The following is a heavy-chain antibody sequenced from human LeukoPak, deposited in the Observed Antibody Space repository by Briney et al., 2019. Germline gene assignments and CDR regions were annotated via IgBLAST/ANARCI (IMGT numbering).Heavy chain of an antibody. Sequence: GGSLRLSCAASGLTFSSYAMSWIRQAPGKGLEWVSGISTSGGATYYADSVKGRFTISRHNSKNTLYLQMNSLRAEDTAVYYCAREVVIPTHGARHYYGMDVWGQGTTVTVSS. CDR2: ISTSGGAT. CDR1: GLTFSSYA. D-gene: IGHD3-16*02. J-gene: IGHJ6*02. CDR3: AREVVIPTHGARHYYGMDV. V-gene: IGHV3-23*01.